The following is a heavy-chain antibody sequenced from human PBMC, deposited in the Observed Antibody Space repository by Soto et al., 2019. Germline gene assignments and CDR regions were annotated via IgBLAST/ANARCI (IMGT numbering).Heavy chain of an antibody. D-gene: IGHD3-10*01. CDR1: GFTFSSYA. CDR2: ISGSGGST. J-gene: IGHJ6*02. V-gene: IGHV3-23*01. Sequence: GSLRLSCAASGFTFSSYAMSWVRQAPGKGLEWVSAISGSGGSTYYADSVKGRFTISRDNSKNTLYLQMNSLRAEDTAVYYCANPLGVRGGNYYYGMDVWGQGTTVAVSS. CDR3: ANPLGVRGGNYYYGMDV.